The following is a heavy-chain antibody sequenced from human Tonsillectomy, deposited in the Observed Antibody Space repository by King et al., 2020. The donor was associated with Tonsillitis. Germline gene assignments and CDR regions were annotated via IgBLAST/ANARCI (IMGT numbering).Heavy chain of an antibody. CDR2: IYYSGST. CDR3: ARVEGKAVFYDLDYFDY. CDR1: GVSISSGGYY. Sequence: QLQESGPGLVKPSQTLSLTCTVSGVSISSGGYYWSWIRQHPGKGLEWIGYIYYSGSTYYNPSLKSRVTISVDTTKNHLSLKMSSVTAADTAVYYCARVEGKAVFYDLDYFDYWGQGTLVTVSS. V-gene: IGHV4-31*03. J-gene: IGHJ4*02. D-gene: IGHD3-3*01.